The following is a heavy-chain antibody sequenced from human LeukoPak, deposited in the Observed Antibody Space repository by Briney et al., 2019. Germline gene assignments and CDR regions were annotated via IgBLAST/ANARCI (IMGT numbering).Heavy chain of an antibody. D-gene: IGHD3-22*01. V-gene: IGHV3-23*01. CDR1: GFTFSNYV. CDR2: ISGNGGST. CDR3: AKALGYYDSSGYLNFDS. Sequence: GGSLRLSCAASGFTFSNYVMNWVRQAPGKGLEWVSGISGNGGSTYYADSVKGRFTLSRDNSKNTLDVQISSLRAEDTAVYYCAKALGYYDSSGYLNFDSWGQGTLVTVSS. J-gene: IGHJ4*02.